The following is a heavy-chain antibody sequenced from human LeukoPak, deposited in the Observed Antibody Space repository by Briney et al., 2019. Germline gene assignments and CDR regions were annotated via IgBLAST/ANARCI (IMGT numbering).Heavy chain of an antibody. CDR2: INPNTGGT. Sequence: ASVKVSCKASGYTFTGYYLHWVRQAPGQGPEWMGWINPNTGGTKNAQKLQGRVTMTRDTSISTAYMELTRLRFDDTAVYYCARVWGSSWKDDAFDIWGQGTMVTVSS. D-gene: IGHD6-13*01. V-gene: IGHV1-2*02. J-gene: IGHJ3*02. CDR3: ARVWGSSWKDDAFDI. CDR1: GYTFTGYY.